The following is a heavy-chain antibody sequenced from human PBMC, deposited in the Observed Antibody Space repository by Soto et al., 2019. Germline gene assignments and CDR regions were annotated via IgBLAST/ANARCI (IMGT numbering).Heavy chain of an antibody. V-gene: IGHV4-39*01. Sequence: SETLSLTCTVSGGSISSSSYYWGWIRQPPGKGLEWIGSIYYSGSTYYNPSLKSRVTISVDTSKNQFSLKLSSVTAADTAVYYCARSMTTVTHFDYWGQGTLVTVSS. CDR1: GGSISSSSYY. CDR3: ARSMTTVTHFDY. D-gene: IGHD4-4*01. CDR2: IYYSGST. J-gene: IGHJ4*02.